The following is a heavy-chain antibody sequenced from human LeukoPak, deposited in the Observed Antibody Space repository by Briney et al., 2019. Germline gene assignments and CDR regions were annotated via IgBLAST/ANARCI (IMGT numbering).Heavy chain of an antibody. CDR1: GFIFSQAW. V-gene: IGHV3-15*01. CDR3: TTNQALDI. CDR2: IKRTADGGPT. J-gene: IGHJ3*02. Sequence: NPGGFLRLSCAASGFIFSQAWMTWVRQAPGKGLEWVGRIKRTADGGPTDYAAPAKGRFTISRDDSKNTLYLQMNSLKIEDTALYYCTTNQALDIWGQGTKVTVSS.